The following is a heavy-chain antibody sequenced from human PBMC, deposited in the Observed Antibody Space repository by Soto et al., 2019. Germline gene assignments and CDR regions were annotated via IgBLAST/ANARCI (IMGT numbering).Heavy chain of an antibody. CDR1: GYTLTELS. CDR3: ATDKGGSYYFDY. CDR2: LDPEDGET. D-gene: IGHD1-26*01. V-gene: IGHV1-24*01. Sequence: ASVKVSCKVSGYTLTELSMHWVRQAPGKGLEWMGGLDPEDGETIYAQKFQGRVTMTEDTSTDTAYMELSSLRSEDTAVYYCATDKGGSYYFDYWGQGTLVTVSS. J-gene: IGHJ4*02.